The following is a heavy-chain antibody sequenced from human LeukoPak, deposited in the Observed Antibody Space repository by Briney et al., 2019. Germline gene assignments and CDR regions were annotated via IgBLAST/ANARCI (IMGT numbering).Heavy chain of an antibody. J-gene: IGHJ5*02. CDR1: GGSISGYY. D-gene: IGHD2-2*01. V-gene: IGHV4-4*07. CDR2: IYTSGST. Sequence: SETLSLTCTVSGGSISGYYWSWIRQPAGKGLEWIGRIYTSGSTNYNPSLKSRVTMSVDTSKNQFSLKLSSVTAADTAVYYCARACAYQPPEWFGPWGQGTLVTVSS. CDR3: ARACAYQPPEWFGP.